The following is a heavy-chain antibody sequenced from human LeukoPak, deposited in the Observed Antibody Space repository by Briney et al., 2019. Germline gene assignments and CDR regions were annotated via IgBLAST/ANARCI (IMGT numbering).Heavy chain of an antibody. V-gene: IGHV4-59*01. J-gene: IGHJ4*02. CDR1: DGSITSDY. D-gene: IGHD3-16*01. Sequence: PSETLSLTCTVSDGSITSDYWTWIRQAPGKGLEWLGYFHYSGTTVYNPSPKTSITMSLDTSKNHFSLKLTSVTTADTAMYYCARYLRQRGTFYLDKWGQGTRVTVSS. CDR3: ARYLRQRGTFYLDK. CDR2: FHYSGTT.